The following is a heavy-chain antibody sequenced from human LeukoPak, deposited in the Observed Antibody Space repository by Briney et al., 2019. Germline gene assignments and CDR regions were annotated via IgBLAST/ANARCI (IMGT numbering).Heavy chain of an antibody. V-gene: IGHV3-7*01. Sequence: PGGSLRLSCAASGFTFSSSWMTWVRQAPGKGLEWVANINQDGSEKYYVDSVRGRFTISRDNARNSLYLQMHSLRAEDTAVFYCTGHYGMNVWGRGTTVTVTS. CDR2: INQDGSEK. CDR1: GFTFSSSW. CDR3: TGHYGMNV. J-gene: IGHJ6*02.